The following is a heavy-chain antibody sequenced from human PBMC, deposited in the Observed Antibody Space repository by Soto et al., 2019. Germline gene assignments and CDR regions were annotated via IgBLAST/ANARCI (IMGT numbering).Heavy chain of an antibody. CDR1: GFTFSSYG. CDR3: ARVNDSRGYYSDY. D-gene: IGHD3-22*01. Sequence: QVQLVESGGGVVQPGRSLRLSCAASGFTFSSYGMHWVRQAPGKGLEWVAVLWHDGSNKYYADSVTGRFTISRDNSKNTLSLQMNSLRAEDTAVYYCARVNDSRGYYSDYWGQGTLVTVS. CDR2: LWHDGSNK. J-gene: IGHJ4*02. V-gene: IGHV3-33*01.